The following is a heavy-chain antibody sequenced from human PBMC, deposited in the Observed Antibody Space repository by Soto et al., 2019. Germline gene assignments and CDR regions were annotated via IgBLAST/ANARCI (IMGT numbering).Heavy chain of an antibody. J-gene: IGHJ6*02. CDR2: IKQDGSEK. CDR1: GFTFSSYW. CDR3: ARGLDYDSSGYYYGMDV. Sequence: GGSLRLSCAASGFTFSSYWMSWVRQAPGTGLEWVANIKQDGSEKYYVDSVKGRFTISRDNAKNSLYLQMNSLRAEDTAVYYCARGLDYDSSGYYYGMDVWGQGTTVTVSS. V-gene: IGHV3-7*03. D-gene: IGHD3-22*01.